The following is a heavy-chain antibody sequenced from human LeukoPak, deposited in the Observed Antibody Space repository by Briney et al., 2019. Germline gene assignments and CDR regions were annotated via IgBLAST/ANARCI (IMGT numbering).Heavy chain of an antibody. CDR3: AKDLDSSSPAVEDDWFDP. D-gene: IGHD6-13*01. V-gene: IGHV3-23*01. CDR2: ISGSGGST. J-gene: IGHJ5*02. CDR1: GFTFSSYA. Sequence: PGGSLRLSCAASGFTFSSYAMSWVRQAPGKGLEWVSAISGSGGSTYYADSVKGRFTISRDNSKNTLYLQMNSLRAEDTAVYYCAKDLDSSSPAVEDDWFDPWGQGTLVTVSS.